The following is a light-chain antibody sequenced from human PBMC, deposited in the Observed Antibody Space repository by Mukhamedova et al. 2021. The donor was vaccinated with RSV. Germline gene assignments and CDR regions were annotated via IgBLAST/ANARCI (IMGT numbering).Light chain of an antibody. J-gene: IGKJ4*01. V-gene: IGKV1-33*01. CDR3: QQYDNLPLLT. Sequence: WYQRRVHGQAPKLLIYDASNLETAVPSRFSGSVSGTDFTFTISSLQPEDIATYYCQQYDNLPLLTFGGGTKVEIK. CDR2: DAS.